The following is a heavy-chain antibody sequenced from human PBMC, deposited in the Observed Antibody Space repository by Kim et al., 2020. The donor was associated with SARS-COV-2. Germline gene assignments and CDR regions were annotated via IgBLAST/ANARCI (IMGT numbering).Heavy chain of an antibody. CDR1: GFTFSSYA. CDR2: ISGSGGST. J-gene: IGHJ6*02. CDR3: ATTYYDFWSGYPYYYGMDV. Sequence: GGSLRLSCAASGFTFSSYAMSWVRQAPGKGLEWVSAISGSGGSTYYADSVKGRFTISRDNSKNTLYLQMNSLRAEDTAVYYCATTYYDFWSGYPYYYGMDVWGQGTTVTVSS. D-gene: IGHD3-3*01. V-gene: IGHV3-23*01.